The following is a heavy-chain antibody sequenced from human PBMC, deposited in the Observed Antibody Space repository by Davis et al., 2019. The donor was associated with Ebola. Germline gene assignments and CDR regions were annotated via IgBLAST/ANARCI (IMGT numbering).Heavy chain of an antibody. J-gene: IGHJ6*04. CDR2: ISHDGSYR. Sequence: PGGSLRLSCAASGFTFSTYYITWVRQAPGKGLEWVAAISHDGSYRSYADSVKARFIISRDNSKNTLYVEMNSLRVEDTAMYYCAKGIIFGVGYYYYGMDVWGKGTTVTVSS. D-gene: IGHD3-3*01. V-gene: IGHV3-30*18. CDR3: AKGIIFGVGYYYYGMDV. CDR1: GFTFSTYY.